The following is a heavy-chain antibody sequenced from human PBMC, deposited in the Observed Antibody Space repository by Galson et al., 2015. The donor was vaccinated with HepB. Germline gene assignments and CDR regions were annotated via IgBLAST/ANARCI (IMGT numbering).Heavy chain of an antibody. J-gene: IGHJ4*02. V-gene: IGHV3-73*01. D-gene: IGHD3-16*02. CDR3: TRHSGGSLHLGELSGDY. CDR2: IRSKANSYAT. Sequence: SLRLSCAASGFTFSGSAMHWVRQASGKGLEWVGRIRSKANSYATAYAASVKGRFTISRDDSKNTAYLQMNSLKTEDTAVYYCTRHSGGSLHLGELSGDYWGQGTLVTVSS. CDR1: GFTFSGSA.